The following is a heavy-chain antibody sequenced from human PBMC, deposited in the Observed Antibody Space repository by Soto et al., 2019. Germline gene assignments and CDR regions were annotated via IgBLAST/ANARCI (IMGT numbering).Heavy chain of an antibody. V-gene: IGHV3-33*01. J-gene: IGHJ4*02. CDR3: ARDHVKAMVFDY. CDR2: IWYDGSNK. Sequence: QVQLVESGGGVVQPGRSLRLSCAASGFTFSSYGMHWVRQAPGKGLEWVAVIWYDGSNKYYADSVKGRFTISRDNSKNTLYLQMNSLRAEDTDVYYCARDHVKAMVFDYWGQGTLVTVSS. CDR1: GFTFSSYG. D-gene: IGHD5-18*01.